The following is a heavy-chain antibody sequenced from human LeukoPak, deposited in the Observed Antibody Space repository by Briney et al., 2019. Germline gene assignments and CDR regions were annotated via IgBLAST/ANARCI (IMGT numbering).Heavy chain of an antibody. CDR3: ARDRITMVNEDPGEFDY. Sequence: SQTLFLTCTVSGGSISSGGYYWSWIRQHPGKGLEWIGYIYYSGSTYYNPSLKSRVTISVDTSKNQFSLKLSSVTAADTAVYYCARDRITMVNEDPGEFDYWGQGTLVTVSS. D-gene: IGHD3-10*01. CDR1: GGSISSGGYY. J-gene: IGHJ4*02. CDR2: IYYSGST. V-gene: IGHV4-31*03.